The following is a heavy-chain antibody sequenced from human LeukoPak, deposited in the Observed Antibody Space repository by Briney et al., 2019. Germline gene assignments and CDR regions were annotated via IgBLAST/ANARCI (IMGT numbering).Heavy chain of an antibody. CDR1: GYSISSGYY. D-gene: IGHD2-2*01. CDR3: VRDSKCTSASCYPFDY. Sequence: SETLSLTCAVSGYSISSGYYWGWIRQPPGKLLEWIGSMYHSGSTYYNSSLKSRVTISVDTSKNQFSLKLSSVTAADTAVYYCVRDSKCTSASCYPFDYWGQGTPVTVSS. V-gene: IGHV4-38-2*02. J-gene: IGHJ4*02. CDR2: MYHSGST.